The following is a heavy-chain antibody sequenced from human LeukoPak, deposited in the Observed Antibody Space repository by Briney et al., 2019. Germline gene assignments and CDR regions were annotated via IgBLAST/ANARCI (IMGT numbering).Heavy chain of an antibody. CDR3: AKEAGVLRSLEWLFYYGMDV. V-gene: IGHV3-23*01. CDR2: ISGSGGST. CDR1: GFTFSSYA. Sequence: GGSLRLSCAASGFTFSSYAMSWVRQAPGKGLEWVSAISGSGGSTYYADSVKGRFTISRDNSKNTLYLQMNSLRAEDTAVYYCAKEAGVLRSLEWLFYYGMDVWGQGTTVTVSS. J-gene: IGHJ6*02. D-gene: IGHD3-3*01.